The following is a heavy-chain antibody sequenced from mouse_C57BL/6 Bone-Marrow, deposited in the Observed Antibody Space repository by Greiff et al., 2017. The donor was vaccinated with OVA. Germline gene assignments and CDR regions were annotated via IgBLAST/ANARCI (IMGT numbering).Heavy chain of an antibody. Sequence: QVQLQQPGAELVMPGASVKLSCKASGYTFTSYWMHWVKQRPGQGLEWIGEIDPSDSYTNYNQKFKGKSTLTVDKSSSTAYMQLSSLTSEDSAVYYCAREAAPGFSSWRQSTLVTVSA. J-gene: IGHJ3*01. CDR1: GYTFTSYW. V-gene: IGHV1-69*01. CDR2: IDPSDSYT. CDR3: AREAAPGFSS.